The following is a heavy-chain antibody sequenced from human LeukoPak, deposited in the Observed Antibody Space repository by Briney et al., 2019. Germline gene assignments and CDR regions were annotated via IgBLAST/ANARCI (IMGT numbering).Heavy chain of an antibody. J-gene: IGHJ6*02. CDR1: GGSISSSNW. V-gene: IGHV4-4*02. D-gene: IGHD2-15*01. CDR2: IYHSGST. Sequence: SETLSLTCAVSGGSISSSNWWSWVRQPPGKGLEWIGEIYHSGSTNYNPSLKSRVTISVDKSKNQFSLKLSSVTAADTAVYYCARVVVVVAATRAHYYYYYGMDVWGQGTTVTVSS. CDR3: ARVVVVVAATRAHYYYYYGMDV.